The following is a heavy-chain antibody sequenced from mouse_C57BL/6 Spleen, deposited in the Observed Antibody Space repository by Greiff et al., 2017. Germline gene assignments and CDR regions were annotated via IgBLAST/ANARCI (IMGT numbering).Heavy chain of an antibody. CDR1: GFTFSSYG. J-gene: IGHJ2*01. D-gene: IGHD3-3*01. Sequence: EVKLVESGGDLVKPGGSLKLSCAASGFTFSSYGMSWVRQTPDKRLEWVATISSGGSYTYYPDSVKGRFTISRDNAKNTLYLQMSSLKSEDTAMYYCARHNGWDFDYWGQGTTRTVSS. CDR3: ARHNGWDFDY. CDR2: ISSGGSYT. V-gene: IGHV5-6*01.